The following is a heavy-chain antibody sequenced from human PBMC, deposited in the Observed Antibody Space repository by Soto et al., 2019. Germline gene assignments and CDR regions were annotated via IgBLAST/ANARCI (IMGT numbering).Heavy chain of an antibody. CDR1: GFTFSNYG. D-gene: IGHD3-3*01. Sequence: CVASGFTFSNYGMHWVRQAPGKGLEWVAFISDDGSNQYYADSMRGRFTMSRDNSKTTLYMQMSSLRVEDTAVYYCTKRRNVLRFLEWSSGMEVWGQGTTVTVSS. CDR2: ISDDGSNQ. CDR3: TKRRNVLRFLEWSSGMEV. V-gene: IGHV3-30*18. J-gene: IGHJ6*02.